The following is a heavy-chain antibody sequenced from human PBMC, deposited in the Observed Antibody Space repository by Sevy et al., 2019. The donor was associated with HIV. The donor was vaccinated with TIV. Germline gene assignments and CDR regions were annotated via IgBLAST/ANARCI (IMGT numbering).Heavy chain of an antibody. CDR1: GYTFSDYG. Sequence: ASVTVSCKSSGYTFSDYGISWVRQAPGQGLAWMGWISTYNANANYAQKFQGRVTMTTDTSTSTAYMELRSLRSDDTAVYYCARAGFLEWPYNAMDVWGQGTTVTVSS. V-gene: IGHV1-18*01. CDR3: ARAGFLEWPYNAMDV. CDR2: ISTYNANA. J-gene: IGHJ6*02. D-gene: IGHD3-3*01.